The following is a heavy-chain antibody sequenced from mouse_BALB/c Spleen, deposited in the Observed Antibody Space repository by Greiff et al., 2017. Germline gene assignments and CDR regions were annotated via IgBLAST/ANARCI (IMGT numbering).Heavy chain of an antibody. V-gene: IGHV3-8*02. Sequence: EVKLVESGPSLVKPSQSLSLTCSVTGDSITSGYLNWIRKFPGNKLEYMGYISYSGSTYYNPTLKSRISITPDTYKNQYYLQLNSVTTEDTATYYCERGKYGNSLFAYWGQGTLVTVSA. D-gene: IGHD2-10*02. CDR1: GDSITSGY. CDR3: ERGKYGNSLFAY. J-gene: IGHJ3*01. CDR2: ISYSGST.